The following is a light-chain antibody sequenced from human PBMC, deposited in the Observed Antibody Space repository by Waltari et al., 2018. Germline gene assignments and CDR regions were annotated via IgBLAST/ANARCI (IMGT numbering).Light chain of an antibody. CDR3: CSYAGSDTFVV. Sequence: QSALTQPASVSGSPGQSITISCTGTSSDVGSYNLVSWYQQHPDKAPKLVIYEVSNRPSGVSGRFSGSKSGNTASLTISGLQAEDEADYYCCSYAGSDTFVVLGGGTKLTVL. J-gene: IGLJ2*01. V-gene: IGLV2-23*02. CDR2: EVS. CDR1: SSDVGSYNL.